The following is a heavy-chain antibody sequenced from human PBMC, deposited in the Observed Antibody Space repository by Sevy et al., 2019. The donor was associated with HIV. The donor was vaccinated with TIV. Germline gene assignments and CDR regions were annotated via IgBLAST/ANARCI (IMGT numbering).Heavy chain of an antibody. J-gene: IGHJ4*02. Sequence: GGSLRLSCAASGFTFSDYYMSWIRQAPGKGLEWVSYISSSGSSIYYADSVKGRFTISRDNAKNSLYLQMNSLSTEDTAVYYCARETVSGYNLWGQGTLVTVSS. V-gene: IGHV3-11*01. CDR2: ISSSGSSI. D-gene: IGHD5-12*01. CDR3: ARETVSGYNL. CDR1: GFTFSDYY.